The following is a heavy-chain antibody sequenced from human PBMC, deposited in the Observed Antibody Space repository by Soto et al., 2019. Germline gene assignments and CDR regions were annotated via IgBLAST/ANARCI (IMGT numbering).Heavy chain of an antibody. Sequence: ASVKVSCKASGYTFTSYAMHWVRQAPGQRLEWMGWINAGNGNTKYSQKFQGRVTITRDTSASTAYMELSSLRSEDTAVYYCARVTPSYYDVRYFDYWGQGTLVTVSS. D-gene: IGHD3-10*02. V-gene: IGHV1-3*01. J-gene: IGHJ4*02. CDR3: ARVTPSYYDVRYFDY. CDR1: GYTFTSYA. CDR2: INAGNGNT.